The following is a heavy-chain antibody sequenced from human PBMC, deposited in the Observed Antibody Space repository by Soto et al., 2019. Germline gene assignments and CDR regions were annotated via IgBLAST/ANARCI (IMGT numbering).Heavy chain of an antibody. D-gene: IGHD3-16*02. CDR3: ASKGYRI. CDR1: GGYISSSDYY. Sequence: PSETLSLTCSVSGGYISSSDYYWGWIRQSPGKGLEWIGSIYHTGETYYKSSLKSRISISVDTSKNRFYLQLRSLTAADTAVYYCASKGYRIWGQGTQVTVSS. V-gene: IGHV4-39*01. CDR2: IYHTGET. J-gene: IGHJ1*01.